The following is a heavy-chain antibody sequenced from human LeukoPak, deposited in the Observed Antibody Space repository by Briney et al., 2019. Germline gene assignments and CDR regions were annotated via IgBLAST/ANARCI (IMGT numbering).Heavy chain of an antibody. J-gene: IGHJ4*02. Sequence: ASVKVSCKASGYTFTGYFMHWMRRAPGQGLEGRVWINPSSGGTNYAQKFQGRVTMTRDTSTSTPYMELSRLRSDDTAVYYCARALNAGYSPYYFDYWGQGTLVTVSS. CDR2: INPSSGGT. CDR3: ARALNAGYSPYYFDY. D-gene: IGHD5-18*01. CDR1: GYTFTGYF. V-gene: IGHV1-2*02.